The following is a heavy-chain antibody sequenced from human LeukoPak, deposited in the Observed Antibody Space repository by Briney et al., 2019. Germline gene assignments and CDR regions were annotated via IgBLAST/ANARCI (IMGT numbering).Heavy chain of an antibody. J-gene: IGHJ4*02. Sequence: QTGGSLRLSCAASGFTFSSYAMSWVHQAPGKGLEWVSAISGSGGSTYYADSVKGRFTISRDNSKNTLYLQMNSLRAEDTAVYYCAKDNSYGAYGSGSYYPEYYFDYWGQGTLVTVSS. CDR1: GFTFSSYA. CDR2: ISGSGGST. V-gene: IGHV3-23*01. D-gene: IGHD3-10*01. CDR3: AKDNSYGAYGSGSYYPEYYFDY.